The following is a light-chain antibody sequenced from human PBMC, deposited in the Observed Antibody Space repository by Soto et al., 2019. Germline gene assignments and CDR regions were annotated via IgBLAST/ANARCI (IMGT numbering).Light chain of an antibody. V-gene: IGKV3-15*01. Sequence: EIVMTQSPATLSVSPGERATLSCRASQSVSTNLAWYQQKPDQAPRLLIYGAFARATGIPARFSGSGSGTEFTLTISSLQSEDFAVYVCQQYESWKTFGQGTKVEIK. CDR3: QQYESWKT. CDR1: QSVSTN. CDR2: GAF. J-gene: IGKJ1*01.